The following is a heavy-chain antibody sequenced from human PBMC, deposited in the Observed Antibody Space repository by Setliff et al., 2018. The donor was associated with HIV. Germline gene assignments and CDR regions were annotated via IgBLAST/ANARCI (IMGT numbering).Heavy chain of an antibody. CDR3: VRDAYDMLTGYSPFDY. V-gene: IGHV3-21*01. CDR2: ISSNSNYI. CDR1: GFTFSSYW. J-gene: IGHJ4*02. Sequence: GGSLRLSCEASGFTFSSYWMSWVRQAPGKGLEWVSSISSNSNYIYYSDSVKGRFTISRDDAKNSLYLQMSSLRAEDTAVYFCVRDAYDMLTGYSPFDYWGQGTLVTVSS. D-gene: IGHD3-9*01.